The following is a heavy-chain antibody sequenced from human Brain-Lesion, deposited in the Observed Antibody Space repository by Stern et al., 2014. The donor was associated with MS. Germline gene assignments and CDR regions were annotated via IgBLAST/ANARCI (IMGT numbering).Heavy chain of an antibody. J-gene: IGHJ5*02. V-gene: IGHV4-30-4*01. D-gene: IGHD3-10*01. CDR1: DGSISSGDYY. Sequence: QVQLQESGPGLVKPSQTLSLTCSVSDGSISSGDYYWSWIRQPPGKGLEWIGYIYYSGRTYYNPSLGDTNYNPSLESRVTISVDASKNQFSLKLTSVTAADTAVYYCARALQPYYFGTNGAWGQGTLVTVSS. CDR2: IYYSGRT. CDR3: ARALQPYYFGTNGA.